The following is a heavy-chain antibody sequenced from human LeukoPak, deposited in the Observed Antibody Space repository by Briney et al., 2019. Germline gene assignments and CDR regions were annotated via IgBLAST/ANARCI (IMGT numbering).Heavy chain of an antibody. D-gene: IGHD3-3*01. CDR2: IIPIFGSA. J-gene: IGHJ6*03. CDR1: GGTFSTYA. Sequence: SMKVSCKASGGTFSTYAISWVRQAPGQGLEWMGGIIPIFGSANYAQKFQGRVTITADESTSTAYMELSSLRSEDTAVYYCARSAGGVTISGVIPQFDYYFYYYMDVWGKGTTVTVSS. V-gene: IGHV1-69*13. CDR3: ARSAGGVTISGVIPQFDYYFYYYMDV.